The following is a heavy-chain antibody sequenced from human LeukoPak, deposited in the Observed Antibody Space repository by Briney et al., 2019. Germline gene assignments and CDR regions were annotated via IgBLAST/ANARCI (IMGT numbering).Heavy chain of an antibody. CDR1: GFTFSSYA. Sequence: GRSLRLSCAASGFTFSSYAMHWVRQAPGKGLEWVAVISYDGSNKYYADSVKGRFTISRDNSKNTLYPQMNSLRAEDTAVYYCARELGRRFGELLGYYGMDVWGQGTTVTVSS. J-gene: IGHJ6*02. D-gene: IGHD3-10*01. CDR2: ISYDGSNK. V-gene: IGHV3-30-3*01. CDR3: ARELGRRFGELLGYYGMDV.